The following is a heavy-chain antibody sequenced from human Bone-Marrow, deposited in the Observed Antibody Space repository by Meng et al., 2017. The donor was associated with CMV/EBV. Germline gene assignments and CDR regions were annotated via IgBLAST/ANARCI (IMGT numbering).Heavy chain of an antibody. CDR2: ISYDGSNK. J-gene: IGHJ6*02. CDR1: SA. CDR3: ARARPFKTRIAARHYYYGMDV. D-gene: IGHD6-6*01. V-gene: IGHV3-30*04. Sequence: SAMRWVRHAPGEGLEWVAVISYDGSNKYYADSVKGRFTISRDNSKNTLYLQMNSLRAEDTAVYYCARARPFKTRIAARHYYYGMDVWGQGTTVTVSS.